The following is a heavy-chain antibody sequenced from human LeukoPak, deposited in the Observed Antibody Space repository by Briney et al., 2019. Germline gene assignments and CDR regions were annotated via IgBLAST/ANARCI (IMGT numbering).Heavy chain of an antibody. Sequence: PGGSLRLSCAASGFTFSSYWMSWVRQAPGKGLEWVAVIWYDGSNKYYADSVKGRFTISRDNSKNTLYLQVNSLRAEDTAVYYCARDSSYDFWSGYPDYWGQGTLVTVSS. V-gene: IGHV3-33*08. CDR3: ARDSSYDFWSGYPDY. CDR2: IWYDGSNK. CDR1: GFTFSSYW. D-gene: IGHD3-3*01. J-gene: IGHJ4*02.